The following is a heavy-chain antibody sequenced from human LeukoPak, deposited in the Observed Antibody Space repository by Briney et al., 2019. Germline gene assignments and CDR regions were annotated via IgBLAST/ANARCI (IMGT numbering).Heavy chain of an antibody. V-gene: IGHV3-15*01. CDR2: IRTKTDGGTI. CDR3: TTDEYYYDSSGYSEYLQH. D-gene: IGHD3-22*01. Sequence: GGSLRLSCAASGFTFSSTWMSWVRQAPGKGLEWVGRIRTKTDGGTIDYAAPVKGRFTISRDDSEDTLYLQLDSLRTEDTAVYYCTTDEYYYDSSGYSEYLQHWGQGTLVTVSS. J-gene: IGHJ1*01. CDR1: GFTFSSTW.